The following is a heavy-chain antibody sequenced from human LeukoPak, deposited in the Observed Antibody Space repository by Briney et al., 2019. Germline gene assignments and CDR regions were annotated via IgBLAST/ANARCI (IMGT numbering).Heavy chain of an antibody. CDR1: GFTFSSYG. CDR2: ISYDGSNK. V-gene: IGHV3-30*18. CDR3: AKALRIAAAGMGEDYYYYGMDV. D-gene: IGHD6-13*01. J-gene: IGHJ6*02. Sequence: GGSLRLSCAASGFTFSSYGMHRVRQAPGKGLEWVAVISYDGSNKYYADSVKGRFTISRDNSKNTLYLQMNSLRAEDTAVYYCAKALRIAAAGMGEDYYYYGMDVWGQGTTVTVSS.